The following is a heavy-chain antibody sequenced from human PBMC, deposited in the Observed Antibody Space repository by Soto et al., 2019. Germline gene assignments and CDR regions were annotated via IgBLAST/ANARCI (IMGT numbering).Heavy chain of an antibody. D-gene: IGHD2-15*01. Sequence: SVKVSCKASGGTFSSYAISWVRQAPGQGLEWMGGIIPIFGTANYAQKFQGRVTITADESTSTAYMELSSLRSEDTAVYYCARDWGYCSGGSCRPPYGMDVWGQGTTVTVSS. J-gene: IGHJ6*02. V-gene: IGHV1-69*13. CDR3: ARDWGYCSGGSCRPPYGMDV. CDR1: GGTFSSYA. CDR2: IIPIFGTA.